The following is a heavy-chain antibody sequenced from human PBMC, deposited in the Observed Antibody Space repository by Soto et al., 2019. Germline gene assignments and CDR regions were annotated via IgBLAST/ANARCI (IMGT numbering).Heavy chain of an antibody. CDR1: GASISSPSYY. J-gene: IGHJ5*02. CDR2: FYFSGST. Sequence: SETLSLTCTVSGASISSPSYYWAWIRQPPGKGLEWTGSFYFSGSTYYNPSVKSRLTIDVDTSNNQLSLRLTSVTAADTAVYFCARHRRATQTAETWFDPWGQGTLVTVSS. V-gene: IGHV4-39*01. D-gene: IGHD1-1*01. CDR3: ARHRRATQTAETWFDP.